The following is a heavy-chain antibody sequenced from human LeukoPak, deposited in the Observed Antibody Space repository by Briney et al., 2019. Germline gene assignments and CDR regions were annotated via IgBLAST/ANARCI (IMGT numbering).Heavy chain of an antibody. CDR1: GFTFSSYA. J-gene: IGHJ3*02. V-gene: IGHV3-30*14. CDR2: ISYDGSNK. CDR3: ARWAGGAHDAFDI. Sequence: GGSLRLSCAASGFTFSSYAMHWVRQAPGKGLEWVAVISYDGSNKYYADSVKGRFTISRDNSKNTLYLQMNSLRAEDTAVYYCARWAGGAHDAFDIWGQGTMVTVSS. D-gene: IGHD3-10*01.